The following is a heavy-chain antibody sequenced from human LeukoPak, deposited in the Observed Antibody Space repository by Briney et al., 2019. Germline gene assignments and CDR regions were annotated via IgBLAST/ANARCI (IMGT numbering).Heavy chain of an antibody. V-gene: IGHV4-39*01. CDR1: GDSISSGGYY. CDR3: ARLSEMTTVVTSFDY. CDR2: IYYSGNT. D-gene: IGHD4-23*01. Sequence: SETLSLTCTVSGDSISSGGYYWSWIRQHPGKGLEWIGSIYYSGNTYYNPPLKSRVTISVDTSKNQFSLKLSSVTAADTAVYYCARLSEMTTVVTSFDYWGQGTLVTVSS. J-gene: IGHJ4*02.